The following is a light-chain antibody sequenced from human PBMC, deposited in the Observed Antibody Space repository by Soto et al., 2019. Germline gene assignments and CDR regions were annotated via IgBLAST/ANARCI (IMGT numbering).Light chain of an antibody. CDR3: SSFADSSTLV. CDR2: EGR. J-gene: IGLJ2*01. V-gene: IGLV2-23*01. CDR1: SSDVGSYNL. Sequence: QSVLTQPASVSGSPGQSITISCTGTSSDVGSYNLVSWYQQHAGKAPKLMIYEGRKRPSGVSNRFSGSKSGNTASLTISGLQAEDEADYYCSSFADSSTLVFGAGTKVTVL.